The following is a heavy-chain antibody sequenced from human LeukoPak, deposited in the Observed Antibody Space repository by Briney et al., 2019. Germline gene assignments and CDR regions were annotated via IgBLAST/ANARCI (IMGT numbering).Heavy chain of an antibody. CDR1: GYTFTSYD. J-gene: IGHJ5*02. CDR2: MNPNSGNT. CDR3: ARAGKYYYGSGSLNWFDP. V-gene: IGHV1-8*01. D-gene: IGHD3-10*01. Sequence: GASVKVSCKASGYTFTSYDINWVRQATGQGLEWMGWMNPNSGNTGYAQKFQGRVTMTRNTSISTAYMELSSLRSEDTAVYYCARAGKYYYGSGSLNWFDPWGQGTLVTASS.